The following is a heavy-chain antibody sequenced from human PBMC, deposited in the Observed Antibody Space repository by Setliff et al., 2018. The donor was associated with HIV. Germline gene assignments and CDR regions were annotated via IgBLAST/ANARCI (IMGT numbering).Heavy chain of an antibody. CDR2: ISGLGGGTI. Sequence: VGSLRLSCATSGFTFDSYSIIWVRQAPGKGLEWVSYISGLGGGTIYYADSVRGRFTISRDDAEKSVYLQMNSQRAEDTAVYYCARAGVVEGYYYYYYMDVWGKGTTVTVSS. V-gene: IGHV3-48*01. CDR3: ARAGVVEGYYYYYYMDV. J-gene: IGHJ6*03. D-gene: IGHD2-15*01. CDR1: GFTFDSYS.